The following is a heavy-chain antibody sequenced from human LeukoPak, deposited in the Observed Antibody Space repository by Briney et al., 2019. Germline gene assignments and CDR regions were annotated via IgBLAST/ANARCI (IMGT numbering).Heavy chain of an antibody. CDR2: ISGSGGRT. V-gene: IGHV3-23*01. CDR3: AKHSSGWFSLNYFDY. D-gene: IGHD6-13*01. CDR1: GFTFSSYR. J-gene: IGHJ4*02. Sequence: GGSLRLSCAASGFTFSSYRMNWVRQAPGKGLEWVSVISGSGGRTYYADSVKGRFTISRDNFKNTLYLQMNSLRAEDTAVYYCAKHSSGWFSLNYFDYWGQGTLVTVSS.